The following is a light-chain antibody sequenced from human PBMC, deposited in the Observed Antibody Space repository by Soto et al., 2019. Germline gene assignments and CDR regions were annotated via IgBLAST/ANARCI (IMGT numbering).Light chain of an antibody. V-gene: IGKV3-20*01. CDR3: QQYGTSPT. CDR2: RAS. J-gene: IGKJ4*01. Sequence: EIVLTQSPGTLSLSPGERATLSCRASQSVSSCYLAWYQQKPGQAPRLLIYRASSRATGIPDRFSGSGSGTDFTLTISRLAPEDFAMYYCQQYGTSPTFGGGTEVEIK. CDR1: QSVSSCY.